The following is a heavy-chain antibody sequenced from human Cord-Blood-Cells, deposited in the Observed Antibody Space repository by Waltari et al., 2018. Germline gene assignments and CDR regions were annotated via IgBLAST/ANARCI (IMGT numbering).Heavy chain of an antibody. J-gene: IGHJ3*02. V-gene: IGHV3-7*01. CDR3: ARIRIVRAFDI. CDR2: IKQDGSEK. Sequence: EVQLVASGGGLVHTGGSRKLACSASGYPFSSYCMSWVRQARGKGLEWVANIKQDGSEKYYVDSVKGRFTISRDNAKNSLYLQMNSLRAEDTAVYYCARIRIVRAFDIWGQGTMVTVSS. CDR1: GYPFSSYC. D-gene: IGHD6-6*01.